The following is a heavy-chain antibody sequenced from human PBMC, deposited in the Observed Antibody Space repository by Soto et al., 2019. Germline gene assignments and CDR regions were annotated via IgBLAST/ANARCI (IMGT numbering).Heavy chain of an antibody. Sequence: EVQLLESGGGLVQPGGSLRLSCAASGFTFSSYAMRWVRQAPGKGLEWVSAISGSGGSTYYADSVKGRFTISRDNSKNTLYLQMNTLRAEDTAVYYCARRGSGSYYDYWGQGTLVTVSS. J-gene: IGHJ4*02. CDR1: GFTFSSYA. D-gene: IGHD1-26*01. V-gene: IGHV3-23*01. CDR2: ISGSGGST. CDR3: ARRGSGSYYDY.